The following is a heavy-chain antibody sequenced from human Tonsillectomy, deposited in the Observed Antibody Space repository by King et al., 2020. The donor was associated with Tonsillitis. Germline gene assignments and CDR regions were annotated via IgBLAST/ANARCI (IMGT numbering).Heavy chain of an antibody. CDR2: IYYSGST. Sequence: LQLQESGPGLVKPSETLSLTCTVSGGSISSSSYYWGWIRQPPGKGLEWIGSIYYSGSTYYNPSLKSRVTISVDTSKNQFSLKLSSVTAADTAVYYCARQEGYYDILTGYYRWPFDYWGQGTLVTVSS. V-gene: IGHV4-39*01. CDR3: ARQEGYYDILTGYYRWPFDY. J-gene: IGHJ4*02. D-gene: IGHD3-9*01. CDR1: GGSISSSSYY.